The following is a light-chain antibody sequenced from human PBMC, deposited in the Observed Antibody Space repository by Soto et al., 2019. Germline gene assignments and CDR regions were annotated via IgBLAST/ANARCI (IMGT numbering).Light chain of an antibody. CDR3: QQYSSYST. V-gene: IGKV1-5*01. J-gene: IGKJ1*01. Sequence: DLQMTQSPSSLSASVGARVTITCRASQSISNWLASYQQNPGKAPKLLIYAASTLESGVPSRFSGGGCGTDFTLTLSSMQPDDFGTYYRQQYSSYSTFGQGTKVEMK. CDR1: QSISNW. CDR2: AAS.